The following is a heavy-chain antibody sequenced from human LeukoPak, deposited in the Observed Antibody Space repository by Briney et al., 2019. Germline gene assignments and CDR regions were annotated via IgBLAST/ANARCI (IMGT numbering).Heavy chain of an antibody. CDR2: IWFDKNQ. V-gene: IGHV3-33*01. CDR1: GFILNDYG. D-gene: IGHD6-25*01. Sequence: PGRSLRLSCAASGFILNDYGMHWFRQAPGKGLEWVADIWFDKNQHFADSVKGRFAISRDNSKNTVYLQINSLRAEDTAVYYCARESSGYYFDYWGQGTLVTVSS. CDR3: ARESSGYYFDY. J-gene: IGHJ4*02.